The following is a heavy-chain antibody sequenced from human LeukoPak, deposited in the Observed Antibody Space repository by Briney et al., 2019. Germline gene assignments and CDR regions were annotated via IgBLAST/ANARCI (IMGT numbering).Heavy chain of an antibody. CDR1: GFTFSSYS. D-gene: IGHD1-14*01. CDR2: ISSSSSYI. J-gene: IGHJ6*02. Sequence: GGSLRLSCAASGFTFSSYSMNWVRQAPGKGLEWVSSISSSSSYIYYADSVKGRFTISRDNAKNSLYLQMNSLRAEDTAVYYCARGDEPEGMDVWGLGTTVTVSS. CDR3: ARGDEPEGMDV. V-gene: IGHV3-21*01.